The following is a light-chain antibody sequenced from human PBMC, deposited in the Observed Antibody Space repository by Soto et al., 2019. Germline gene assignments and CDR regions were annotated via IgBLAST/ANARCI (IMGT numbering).Light chain of an antibody. CDR1: QSLSSDS. V-gene: IGKV3-20*01. Sequence: EIVLTQSPGTLSFSLGERATLSCRASQSLSSDSLAWYQQKPGRAPRLLIYGASSRATGIPDRFSGSGSGTDFTLTVSRLEPEDFAVFYCQQYGSSPPTFGQGTKVEIK. J-gene: IGKJ2*01. CDR3: QQYGSSPPT. CDR2: GAS.